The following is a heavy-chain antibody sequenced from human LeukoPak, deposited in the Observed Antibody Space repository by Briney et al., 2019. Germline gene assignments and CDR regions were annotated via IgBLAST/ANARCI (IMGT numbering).Heavy chain of an antibody. V-gene: IGHV4-61*01. CDR1: GGSVSSGSYY. CDR3: ARPLGYSYGNKSFDY. CDR2: IYYSGST. D-gene: IGHD5-18*01. J-gene: IGHJ4*02. Sequence: SETLSLTCTVSGGSVSSGSYYWSWIRQPPGKGLEWIGYIYYSGSTNYNPSLKSRVTISVDTSKNQFSLKLSSVTAADTAVYYCARPLGYSYGNKSFDYWGQGTLVTVSS.